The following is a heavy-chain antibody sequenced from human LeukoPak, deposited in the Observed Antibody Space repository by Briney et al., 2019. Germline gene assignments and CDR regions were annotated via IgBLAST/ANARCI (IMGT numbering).Heavy chain of an antibody. CDR3: AKDMAAYYYASGNIDY. V-gene: IGHV3-43D*03. CDR1: GFTFDDYA. Sequence: GGSLRLSCAASGFTFDDYAMHWVRQAPGKGLEWVSLISWDGGSTYYADTVKGRFTISRDNSKNSLYLQMNSLRAEDTALYYCAKDMAAYYYASGNIDYWGQGTLVTVSS. J-gene: IGHJ4*02. CDR2: ISWDGGST. D-gene: IGHD3-10*01.